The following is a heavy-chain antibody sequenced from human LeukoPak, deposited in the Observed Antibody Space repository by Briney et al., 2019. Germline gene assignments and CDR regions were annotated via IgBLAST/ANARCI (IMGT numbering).Heavy chain of an antibody. CDR2: IIPIFGTA. D-gene: IGHD5-18*01. CDR1: GGTFSSYA. CDR3: AREEIGYSYGYLY. V-gene: IGHV1-69*13. J-gene: IGHJ4*02. Sequence: SVKVSCKASGGTFSSYAISWVRQAPGQGLEWMGGIIPIFGTANYAQKFQGRVTITADESTSTAYMELSSLRPEDTAVYYCAREEIGYSYGYLYWGQGTLVTVSS.